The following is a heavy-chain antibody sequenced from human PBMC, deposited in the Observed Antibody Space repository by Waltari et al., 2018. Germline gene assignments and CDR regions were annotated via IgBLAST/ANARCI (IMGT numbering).Heavy chain of an antibody. CDR3: ARGGRFREFNYLDY. CDR1: EYTFTAYY. J-gene: IGHJ4*02. CDR2: INHDSGDK. V-gene: IGHV1-2*02. Sequence: QIRLVQSGAEVKRPGASVKVSCKGIEYTFTAYYLHWVRRAHGQGLEWLGWINHDSGDKIYAQNFQGRVTMTRDMSIRTAYMELTRLRSDDTAIYYCARGGRFREFNYLDYWGQGSPVTVSS. D-gene: IGHD3-10*01.